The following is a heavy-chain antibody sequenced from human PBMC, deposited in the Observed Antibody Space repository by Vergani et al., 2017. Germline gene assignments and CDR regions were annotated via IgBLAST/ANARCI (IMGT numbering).Heavy chain of an antibody. J-gene: IGHJ4*03. V-gene: IGHV4-31*03. Sequence: QVQLRESGPGLVKPSQTLPLTCTVSGDSLSSSYHYWSWIRQRSDKGLGWGGHFFRSGTTYYNPSLKSRLIMSVDTSKNQFSLKRTSVTAEDTAMYYCAREHVVTDRLFDLLGQGTLVTVSS. CDR1: GDSLSSSYHY. D-gene: IGHD2-21*02. CDR2: FFRSGTT. CDR3: AREHVVTDRLFDL.